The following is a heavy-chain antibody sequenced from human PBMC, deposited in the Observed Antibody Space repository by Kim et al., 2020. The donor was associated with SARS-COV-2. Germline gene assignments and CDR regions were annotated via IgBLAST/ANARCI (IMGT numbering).Heavy chain of an antibody. D-gene: IGHD3-10*01. CDR1: GFNVTSSY. CDR3: ARDRFYYGSGIPFFFEN. J-gene: IGHJ4*02. Sequence: GGSLRLSCTVSGFNVTSSYMSWVRQAPGKGLEWISVIYSGGKTYYGDSVKGRFVISRDNSRNTLHLQMNNLRLEDTAVYYCARDRFYYGSGIPFFFENWGQGTLVTVSS. CDR2: IYSGGKT. V-gene: IGHV3-66*01.